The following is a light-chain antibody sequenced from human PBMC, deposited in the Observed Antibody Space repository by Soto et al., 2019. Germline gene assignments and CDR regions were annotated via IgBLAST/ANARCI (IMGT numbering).Light chain of an antibody. V-gene: IGKV3-15*01. Sequence: DIVLTQSPATLSVSPGDTVTLSCRATESLFGFLAWYQQKPGQAPRLLMYGVSTRATGIPARFSGGGSATDLTLTISSLQSEDSAFYFGQSYNDWPFASGLGTRLEI. J-gene: IGKJ2*01. CDR2: GVS. CDR3: QSYNDWPFA. CDR1: ESLFGF.